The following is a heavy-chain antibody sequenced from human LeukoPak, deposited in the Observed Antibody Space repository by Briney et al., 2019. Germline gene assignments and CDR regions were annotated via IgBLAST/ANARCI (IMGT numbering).Heavy chain of an antibody. J-gene: IGHJ4*02. V-gene: IGHV1-24*01. CDR1: GYTLTELS. CDR3: ATETLHTAMVYFDY. D-gene: IGHD5-18*01. CDR2: FDPEDGET. Sequence: ASVQVSCQVSGYTLTELSMHWVRQAPGKGLEWMGGFDPEDGETIYAQKFQGRVTMTEDTSTDTAYMELSSLRSEDTAVYYCATETLHTAMVYFDYWGQGTLVTVSS.